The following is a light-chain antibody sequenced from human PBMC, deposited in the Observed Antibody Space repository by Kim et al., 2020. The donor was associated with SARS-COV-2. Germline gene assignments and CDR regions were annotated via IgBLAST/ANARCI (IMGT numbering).Light chain of an antibody. V-gene: IGKV1-27*01. CDR1: HAISHY. J-gene: IGKJ1*01. Sequence: ASVGDSVTITCRASHAISHYLAWYQQKPGKVPKLLIYAASNLQSGVASRCSGSGSGADFTLTIISVQPEEVETYYCQKYDIAPWTVGQGAKVDIK. CDR2: AAS. CDR3: QKYDIAPWT.